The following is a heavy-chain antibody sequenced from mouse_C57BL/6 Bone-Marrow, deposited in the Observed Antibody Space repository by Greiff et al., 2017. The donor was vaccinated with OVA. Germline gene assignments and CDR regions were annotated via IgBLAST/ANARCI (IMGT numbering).Heavy chain of an antibody. V-gene: IGHV1-52*01. J-gene: IGHJ1*03. D-gene: IGHD1-1*01. CDR2: IDPSDSET. CDR1: GYTFTSYW. CDR3: AGTVVATMGYWYFDV. Sequence: QVQLQQPGAELVRPGSSVKLSCKASGYTFTSYWMHWVKQRPIQGLEWIGNIDPSDSETHYNQKFKDKATLTVDKSSSTAYMQLSSLTSEDSAVYYCAGTVVATMGYWYFDVWGTGTPVTVSS.